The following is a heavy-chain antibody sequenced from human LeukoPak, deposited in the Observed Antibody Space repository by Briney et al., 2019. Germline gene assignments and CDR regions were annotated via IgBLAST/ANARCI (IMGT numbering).Heavy chain of an antibody. V-gene: IGHV1-69*05. CDR2: IIPIFGTA. CDR1: GGTFSSYA. J-gene: IGHJ5*02. D-gene: IGHD2-15*01. CDR3: ARDRPRWPFDP. Sequence: ASVKVSCKASGGTFSSYATSWVRQAPGQGLEWMGRIIPIFGTANYAQKFQGRVTITTDESTSTAYMELSSLRSEDTAVYYCARDRPRWPFDPWGQGTLVTVSS.